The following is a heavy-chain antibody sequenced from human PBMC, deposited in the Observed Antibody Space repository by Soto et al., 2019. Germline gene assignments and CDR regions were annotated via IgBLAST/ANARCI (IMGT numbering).Heavy chain of an antibody. Sequence: QITLNESGPTQVKPRQTLTLTCTFSGFSLTTSGVGVGWIRQSPGKAPEWLALIYWDDDKRYSPSLKIRLTFTKDTSKNQVVLTMADLDPADTATYYCAHRVLRTVFGLVTTTAIYFDFWGQGTPVAVSS. J-gene: IGHJ4*02. V-gene: IGHV2-5*02. CDR3: AHRVLRTVFGLVTTTAIYFDF. D-gene: IGHD3-3*01. CDR2: IYWDDDK. CDR1: GFSLTTSGVG.